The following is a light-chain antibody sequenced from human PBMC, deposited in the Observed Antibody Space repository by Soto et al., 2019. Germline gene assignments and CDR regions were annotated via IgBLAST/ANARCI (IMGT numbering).Light chain of an antibody. Sequence: QSALTQPASVSASPGQSITISCTGTSSNVGTYDLVSWYQHHPDKAPKLIIYEGTKRPSGISSRFSDSKSGNTASLTISGLQAEDDADYYCCSFAGGAALVFGGGTKVTVL. CDR3: CSFAGGAALV. CDR1: SSNVGTYDL. V-gene: IGLV2-23*01. J-gene: IGLJ2*01. CDR2: EGT.